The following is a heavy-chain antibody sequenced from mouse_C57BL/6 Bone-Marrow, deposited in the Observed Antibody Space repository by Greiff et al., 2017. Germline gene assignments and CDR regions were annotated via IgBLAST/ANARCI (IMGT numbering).Heavy chain of an antibody. V-gene: IGHV5-17*01. Sequence: EVQLVESGGGLVKPGGSLKLSCAASGFTFSDYGMHWVRQAPEKGLEWVAYISSGSSTIYYADTVKGRFTISRDNAKNTLFLQMTSLRSDDTAMYCSARGGYSAWFAYWGQGTLVTVSA. CDR1: GFTFSDYG. J-gene: IGHJ3*01. CDR3: ARGGYSAWFAY. CDR2: ISSGSSTI. D-gene: IGHD2-3*01.